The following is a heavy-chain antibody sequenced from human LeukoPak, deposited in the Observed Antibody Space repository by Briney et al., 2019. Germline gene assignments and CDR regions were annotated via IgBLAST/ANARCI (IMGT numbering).Heavy chain of an antibody. CDR1: GVTFSNYV. CDR3: AKVLEQLVPDY. J-gene: IGHJ4*02. D-gene: IGHD6-6*01. Sequence: GGSLRLSCAASGVTFSNYVMNWVRQAPGKGLEWVSYISSSSSYIYYADSVKGRFTISRDNAKNSLYLQMNSLRAEDTAVYYCAKVLEQLVPDYWGQGTLVTVSS. V-gene: IGHV3-21*01. CDR2: ISSSSSYI.